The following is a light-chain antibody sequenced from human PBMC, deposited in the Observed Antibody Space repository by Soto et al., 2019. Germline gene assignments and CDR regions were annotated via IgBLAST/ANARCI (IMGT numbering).Light chain of an antibody. J-gene: IGKJ1*01. CDR3: QQYCSSSWT. CDR2: GTS. Sequence: EIVLTQTPGTLSLSPGERATLSCRASQSVSSSYLAWYQQKPGQAPRLLIYGTSSRATAIPDRFSGSGSVTDITLTISRLEPADFAVYYCQQYCSSSWTFGLGTKVESK. V-gene: IGKV3-20*01. CDR1: QSVSSSY.